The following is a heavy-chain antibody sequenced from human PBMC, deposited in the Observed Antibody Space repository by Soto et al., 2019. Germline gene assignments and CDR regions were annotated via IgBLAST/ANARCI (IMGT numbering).Heavy chain of an antibody. D-gene: IGHD1-26*01. V-gene: IGHV3-23*01. CDR1: GFTFSSYG. Sequence: LRLSCAASGFTFSSYGMSSLRQAPGNGLEWLSAIIGSGGSTYYAHSVKGRFTISRDNSKDTLHLHINRLRHEDTPVYYCAKVGARDAFEIWGKGTMGTVSS. CDR3: AKVGARDAFEI. CDR2: IIGSGGST. J-gene: IGHJ3*02.